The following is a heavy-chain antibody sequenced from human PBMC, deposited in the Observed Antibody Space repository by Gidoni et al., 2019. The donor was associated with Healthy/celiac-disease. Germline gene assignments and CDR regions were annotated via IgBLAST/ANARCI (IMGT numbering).Heavy chain of an antibody. D-gene: IGHD3-3*01. J-gene: IGHJ6*02. V-gene: IGHV3-21*01. CDR3: ARDVLRFLDYYYYGMDV. Sequence: EVQLVESGGGLVKPGGSLRLSCAASGFTFVGYSINWVRQAAGKGLEWVSSISSSSSYIYYADAVKRRFTITRDNAENSLYLQMNSLRAEDTAVYYCARDVLRFLDYYYYGMDVWGQGTTVTVSS. CDR1: GFTFVGYS. CDR2: ISSSSSYI.